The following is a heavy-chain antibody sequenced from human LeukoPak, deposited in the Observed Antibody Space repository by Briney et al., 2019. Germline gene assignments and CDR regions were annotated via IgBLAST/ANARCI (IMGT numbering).Heavy chain of an antibody. D-gene: IGHD7-27*01. J-gene: IGHJ3*02. CDR3: AREELGIGSFDI. V-gene: IGHV3-74*01. CDR1: GFTFSSYW. CDR2: INSDGSST. Sequence: PGGSLRLSCAASGFTFSSYWMHWVRQAPGKGLVWVSRINSDGSSTSYADSVKGRFTISSDNAKNTLYLQMNSLRAEDTAVYYCAREELGIGSFDIWGQGTMVTVSS.